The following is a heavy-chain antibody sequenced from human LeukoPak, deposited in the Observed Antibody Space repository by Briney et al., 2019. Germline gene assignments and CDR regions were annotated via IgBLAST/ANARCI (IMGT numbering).Heavy chain of an antibody. D-gene: IGHD3-16*01. CDR2: IKSSNT. CDR1: GGSISSDRFY. CDR3: ARVPDWTYVPDY. Sequence: PSETLSLTCTVSGGSISSDRFYWTWVRQPAGKGLEWIGRIKSSNTNYNPSLKSRVSISLDTPTNQFSLKLSSLTAADTAVYYCARVPDWTYVPDYWGQGTLVTVSS. V-gene: IGHV4-61*02. J-gene: IGHJ4*02.